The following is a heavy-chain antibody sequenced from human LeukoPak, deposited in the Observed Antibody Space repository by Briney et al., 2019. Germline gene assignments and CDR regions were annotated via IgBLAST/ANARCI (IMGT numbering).Heavy chain of an antibody. CDR3: ATGRKRITIFGVVHDI. Sequence: ASVKVSRKVSGYTFTDYYMHWVQQAPGKGLEWMGLVDPEDGETIYAEKFQGRVTITADTSTDTAYMELSSLRSEDTAVYYCATGRKRITIFGVVHDIWGQGTMVTVSS. CDR1: GYTFTDYY. D-gene: IGHD3-3*01. V-gene: IGHV1-69-2*01. J-gene: IGHJ3*02. CDR2: VDPEDGET.